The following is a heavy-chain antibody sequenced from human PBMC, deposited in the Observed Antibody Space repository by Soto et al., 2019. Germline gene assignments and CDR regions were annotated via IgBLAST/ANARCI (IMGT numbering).Heavy chain of an antibody. CDR3: ATPAGSSGDLFDY. J-gene: IGHJ4*02. CDR2: INPNSGGT. Sequence: ASVKVSCKASGYTFTGYYMHWVRQAPGQGLEWMGWINPNSGGTNYAQKFQGRVTMTRDTSISTAYMELGRLRSDDTAVYYCATPAGSSGDLFDYWGQGTLVTVS. D-gene: IGHD6-6*01. CDR1: GYTFTGYY. V-gene: IGHV1-2*02.